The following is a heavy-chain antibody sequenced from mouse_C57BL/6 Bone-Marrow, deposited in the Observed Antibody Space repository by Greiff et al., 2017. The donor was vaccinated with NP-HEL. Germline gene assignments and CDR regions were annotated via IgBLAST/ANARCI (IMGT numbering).Heavy chain of an antibody. CDR2: INYDGSST. Sequence: EVQLVESEGGLVQPGSSMKLSCTASGFTFSDYYMAWVRQVPEKGLEWVANINYDGSSTYYLDSLKSRFIISRDNAKNILYLQMSSLKSEDTATYYCAREIYDGYYRAMDYWGQGTSVTVSS. D-gene: IGHD2-3*01. CDR1: GFTFSDYY. V-gene: IGHV5-16*01. CDR3: AREIYDGYYRAMDY. J-gene: IGHJ4*01.